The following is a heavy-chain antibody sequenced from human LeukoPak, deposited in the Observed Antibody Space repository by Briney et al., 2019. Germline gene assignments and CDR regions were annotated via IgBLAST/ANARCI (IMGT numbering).Heavy chain of an antibody. CDR3: ARDGGYSYGNDY. D-gene: IGHD5-18*01. Sequence: ASVKVSCKASGYTFTSYDINWVRQATGQGLEWMGWMNPNSGNTGYAQKFQGRVTMTRDTSISTAYMELSRLRSDDTAVYYCARDGGYSYGNDYWGQGTLVTVSS. V-gene: IGHV1-8*01. J-gene: IGHJ4*02. CDR1: GYTFTSYD. CDR2: MNPNSGNT.